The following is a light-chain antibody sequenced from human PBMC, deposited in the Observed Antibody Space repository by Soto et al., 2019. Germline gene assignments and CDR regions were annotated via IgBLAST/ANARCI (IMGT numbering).Light chain of an antibody. CDR3: LQDGGSPLST. J-gene: IGKJ3*01. CDR1: QSVSSSY. CDR2: GAS. V-gene: IGKV3-20*01. Sequence: EIVLTQSPGTLSLSPGERATLSCRASQSVSSSYLAWYQQKPGQAPRLLIYGASSRTTGIPDTFSGIGSGADVTSTIRILDTEDCSVYYCLQDGGSPLSTFGHVTKVD.